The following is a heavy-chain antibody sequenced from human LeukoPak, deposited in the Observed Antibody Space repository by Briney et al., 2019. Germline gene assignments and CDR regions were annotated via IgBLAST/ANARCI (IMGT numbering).Heavy chain of an antibody. Sequence: ASVKVSCKASGYTFTSYDINWVRQATGQGLEWMGWMNTNSGNTGYAQKFQGRVTMTRNTSISTAYMELSSLRSEDTAVYYCARGLRFLEWLLLDYYYGMDVWGQGTTVTVSS. J-gene: IGHJ6*02. D-gene: IGHD3-3*01. CDR3: ARGLRFLEWLLLDYYYGMDV. CDR2: MNTNSGNT. V-gene: IGHV1-8*01. CDR1: GYTFTSYD.